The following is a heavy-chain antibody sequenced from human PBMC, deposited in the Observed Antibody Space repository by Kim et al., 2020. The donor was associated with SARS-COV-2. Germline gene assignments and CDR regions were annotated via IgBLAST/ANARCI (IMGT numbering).Heavy chain of an antibody. J-gene: IGHJ4*02. D-gene: IGHD3-22*01. CDR2: ISSSSSYI. V-gene: IGHV3-21*01. Sequence: GGSLRLSCAASGFTFSSYSMNWVRQAPGKGLEWVSSISSSSSYIYYADSVKGRFTISRDNAKNSLYLQMNSLRAEDTAVYYCARDKDYDSSGYYYDYWGQGTLVTVSS. CDR3: ARDKDYDSSGYYYDY. CDR1: GFTFSSYS.